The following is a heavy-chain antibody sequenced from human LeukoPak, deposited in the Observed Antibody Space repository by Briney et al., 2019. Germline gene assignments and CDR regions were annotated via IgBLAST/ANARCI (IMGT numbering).Heavy chain of an antibody. V-gene: IGHV1-18*01. CDR3: AREGIQVWLPDSY. CDR1: GYTFTNYG. CDR2: ISGYNGNT. J-gene: IGHJ4*02. Sequence: ASVKVSCKTSGYTFTNYGISWVRQAPGQGLEWMGWISGYNGNTNYAQKFQGRVTMTTDTSTSTAYMELRSLRSDDTAVYYCAREGIQVWLPDSYWGQGTLVTVSS. D-gene: IGHD5-18*01.